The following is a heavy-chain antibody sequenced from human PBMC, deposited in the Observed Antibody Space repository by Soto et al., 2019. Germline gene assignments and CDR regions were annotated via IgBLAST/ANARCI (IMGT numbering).Heavy chain of an antibody. D-gene: IGHD3-16*02. CDR2: ISDSGDRT. CDR3: AKDRGIIVKAGDAFDV. J-gene: IGHJ3*01. V-gene: IGHV3-23*01. Sequence: GGSLRLSCASSGFTLSTSAVNWVRQAPGKGLEWVSYISDSGDRTYYADSVKGRFTISRDRSKNTVSLQMDSLRAEDTAVYYCAKDRGIIVKAGDAFDVWGQGTKVTVSS. CDR1: GFTLSTSA.